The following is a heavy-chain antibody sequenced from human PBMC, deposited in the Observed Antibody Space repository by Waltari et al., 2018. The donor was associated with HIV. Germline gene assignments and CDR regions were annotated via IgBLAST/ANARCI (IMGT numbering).Heavy chain of an antibody. J-gene: IGHJ4*02. D-gene: IGHD6-19*01. CDR1: GGSISNYY. V-gene: IGHV4-59*01. Sequence: QVQLQESGPGLVTPSETLSLTCSVSGGSISNYYWSWIRQPPGKGLEWIAYIYYSGSTNYNPSLKSRVTISVDTSENQFSLNLTSVTAADTAVYYCARGHIEVAGFFDYWGQGVLVSVSS. CDR2: IYYSGST. CDR3: ARGHIEVAGFFDY.